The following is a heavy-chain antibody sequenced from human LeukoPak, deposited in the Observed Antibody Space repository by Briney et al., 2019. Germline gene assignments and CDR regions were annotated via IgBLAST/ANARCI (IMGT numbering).Heavy chain of an antibody. CDR3: AREPPRGPANLFDY. CDR2: ISSDSKYR. CDR1: GFTFSSYS. V-gene: IGHV3-21*01. D-gene: IGHD1-26*01. J-gene: IGHJ4*02. Sequence: GGSLRLSCAASGFTFSSYSINWVRQAPGKGLEWVSAISSDSKYRYYTDSVKGRFTISRDNAENLVFLQMNSLRAEDTAVYYCAREPPRGPANLFDYWGQGTLVTVSS.